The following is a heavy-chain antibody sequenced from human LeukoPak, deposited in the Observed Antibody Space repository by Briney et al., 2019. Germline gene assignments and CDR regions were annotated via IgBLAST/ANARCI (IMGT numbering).Heavy chain of an antibody. CDR2: ISGGGVTT. D-gene: IGHD3-16*01. J-gene: IGHJ6*02. CDR1: GFTSIAYA. V-gene: IGHV3-23*01. CDR3: ARNQQLGGHSYYYYGMDV. Sequence: GGSLRLSCVGSGFTSIAYALTWARQAPGEGLEWVSGISGGGVTTYCADSVKGRFTISRDNSKNTLYLQMNSLRADDTAIYYCARNQQLGGHSYYYYGMDVWGQGTTVTVSS.